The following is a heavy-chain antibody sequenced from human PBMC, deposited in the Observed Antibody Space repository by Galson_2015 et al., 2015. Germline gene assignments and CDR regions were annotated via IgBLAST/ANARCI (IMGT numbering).Heavy chain of an antibody. D-gene: IGHD3-22*01. CDR3: ACSGNYYGVDY. J-gene: IGHJ4*02. V-gene: IGHV3-53*01. Sequence: SLRLSCAVSGFTVSSNYMSWVRQAPGKGLEWVSIIYSGGRTYYADSVKDRFTISRDTSRNTFYIQMNNLRAEDTAVYYCACSGNYYGVDYWGQGTLVTVSS. CDR1: GFTVSSNY. CDR2: IYSGGRT.